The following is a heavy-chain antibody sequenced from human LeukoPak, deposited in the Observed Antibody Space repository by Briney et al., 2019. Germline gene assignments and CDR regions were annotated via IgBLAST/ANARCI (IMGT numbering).Heavy chain of an antibody. CDR2: ISAYNGNT. Sequence: GASVKVSCKASGYTFTIYGISWVRQAPGQGLEWMGWISAYNGNTNYAQKLQGRVTMTTDTSTSTAYMELRSLRSDDTAVYYCAREGDGDYEDYFDYWGQGTLVTVSS. V-gene: IGHV1-18*01. J-gene: IGHJ4*02. D-gene: IGHD4-17*01. CDR3: AREGDGDYEDYFDY. CDR1: GYTFTIYG.